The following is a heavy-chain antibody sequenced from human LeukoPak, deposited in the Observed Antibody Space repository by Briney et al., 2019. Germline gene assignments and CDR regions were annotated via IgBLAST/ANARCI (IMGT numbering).Heavy chain of an antibody. CDR3: AKAYSSGWSPFDY. CDR2: ISASGGNT. D-gene: IGHD6-19*01. J-gene: IGHJ4*02. V-gene: IGHV3-23*01. Sequence: GSLRLSCAASGFTFSSYAMSWVRQAPGKGLGWGSTISASGGNTYYADSVKGRFTISRDNSKNTLYLQMNSLRAEDTAVYYCAKAYSSGWSPFDYWGQGTLVTVSS. CDR1: GFTFSSYA.